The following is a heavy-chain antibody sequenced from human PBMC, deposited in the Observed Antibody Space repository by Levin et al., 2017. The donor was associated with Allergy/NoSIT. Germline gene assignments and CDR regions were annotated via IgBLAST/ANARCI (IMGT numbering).Heavy chain of an antibody. V-gene: IGHV3-21*01. CDR1: GFTFSSYS. CDR2: ISSSSSYI. CDR3: ARASWSTVTKYFDY. J-gene: IGHJ4*02. Sequence: TGGSLRLSCAASGFTFSSYSMNWVRQAPGKGLEWVSSISSSSSYIYYADSVKGRFTISRDNAKNSLYLQMNSLRAEDTAVYYCARASWSTVTKYFDYWGQGTLVTVSS. D-gene: IGHD4-17*01.